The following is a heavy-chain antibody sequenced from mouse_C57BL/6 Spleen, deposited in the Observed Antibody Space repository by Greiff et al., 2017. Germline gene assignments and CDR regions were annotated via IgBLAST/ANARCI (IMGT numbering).Heavy chain of an antibody. D-gene: IGHD2-4*01. J-gene: IGHJ4*01. Sequence: VQLKESEGGLVQPGSSMKLSCTASGFTFSDYYMAWVRQVPEKGLEWVANINYVGSSTYYLDSLKSRFIISRDNAKNILYLQMSSLKSEDTATYYCAREGDYDTAMDYWGQGTSVTVSS. V-gene: IGHV5-16*01. CDR2: INYVGSST. CDR3: AREGDYDTAMDY. CDR1: GFTFSDYY.